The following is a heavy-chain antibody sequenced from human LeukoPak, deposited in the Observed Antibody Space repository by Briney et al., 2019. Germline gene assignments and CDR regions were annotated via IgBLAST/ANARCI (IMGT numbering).Heavy chain of an antibody. J-gene: IGHJ4*02. CDR3: SDALTGY. V-gene: IGHV3-49*04. D-gene: IGHD2-8*02. Sequence: GGSLRLSCTTSGFNFADYAMSWVRQAPGKGLEWVGFIRNKVYGGTPEYAASVKGGFTISRDDSKGIAYLQMNSLKTEDPAVYYCSDALTGYWGQGTLVTVSS. CDR2: IRNKVYGGTP. CDR1: GFNFADYA.